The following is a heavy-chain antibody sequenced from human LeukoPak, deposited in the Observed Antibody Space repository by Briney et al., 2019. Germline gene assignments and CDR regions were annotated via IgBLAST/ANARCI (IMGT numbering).Heavy chain of an antibody. CDR3: ARVKARRYCSGGSCYRPPAWYFDL. CDR2: ISGSGGST. D-gene: IGHD2-15*01. CDR1: GFTLSSYA. J-gene: IGHJ2*01. V-gene: IGHV3-23*01. Sequence: PGGSLRLSCVASGFTLSSYAMSWVRQAPGKGLEWVSAISGSGGSTYYADSVKGRFTISRDNSKNTLYLQMNSLRAEDTAVYYCARVKARRYCSGGSCYRPPAWYFDLWGRGTLVTVSS.